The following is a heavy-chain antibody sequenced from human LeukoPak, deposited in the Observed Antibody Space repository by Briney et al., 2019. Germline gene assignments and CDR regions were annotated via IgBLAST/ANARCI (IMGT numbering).Heavy chain of an antibody. D-gene: IGHD6-6*01. CDR1: GFTVSTRY. J-gene: IGHJ6*02. Sequence: GGSLRLSCVASGFTVSTRYMTWVRQAPGKGLEWVSVIYSGGSTYYADSVKGRFTISRDNSKNTLYLQMNSLRAEDTAVHYCARDTGSYNGIDVWGQGTTVTVSS. CDR2: IYSGGST. CDR3: ARDTGSYNGIDV. V-gene: IGHV3-66*01.